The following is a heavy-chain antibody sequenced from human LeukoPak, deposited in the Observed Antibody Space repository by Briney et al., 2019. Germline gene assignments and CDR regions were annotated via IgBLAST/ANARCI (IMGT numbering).Heavy chain of an antibody. V-gene: IGHV3-7*01. CDR3: ARWLSDKIDSNGYLDY. CDR2: IRQNGLET. J-gene: IGHJ4*02. D-gene: IGHD5-18*01. Sequence: GGSLRLSCAASGFTFSSYSMNWVRQAPGKGLEWVATIRQNGLETTYLVSVKGRFTISRDNSKNTLYLQMNSLRAEDTAVYYCARWLSDKIDSNGYLDYWGQETLVAVSS. CDR1: GFTFSSYS.